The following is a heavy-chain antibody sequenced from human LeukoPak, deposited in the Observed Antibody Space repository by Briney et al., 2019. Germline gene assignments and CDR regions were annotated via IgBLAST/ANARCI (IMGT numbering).Heavy chain of an antibody. CDR1: GGSISSGDYY. Sequence: SETLSHTCTVSGGSISSGDYYWSWIRQPPGKGLEWIGYIYYSGSTYYNPSLKSRVTISVDTSKNQFSLKLSSVTAADTAVYYCARGANNFWSGYYPAYYYYGMDVWGQGTTVTVSS. CDR3: ARGANNFWSGYYPAYYYYGMDV. V-gene: IGHV4-30-4*01. D-gene: IGHD3-3*01. CDR2: IYYSGST. J-gene: IGHJ6*02.